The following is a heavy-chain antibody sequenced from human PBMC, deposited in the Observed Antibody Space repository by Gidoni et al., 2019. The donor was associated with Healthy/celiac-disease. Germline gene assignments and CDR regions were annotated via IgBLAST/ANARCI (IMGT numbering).Heavy chain of an antibody. CDR2: IKQDGSEK. Sequence: EVQLVESGGGLVQPGGSLRLSCAASGFTFRSYWRSWVRQAPGKGLEWVAKIKQDGSEKYYVDSGKGRFTISRDNAKNSLYLQMNSLRAEDTAVYYCARVVGYYDFWSAYPYFDYWGQGTLVTVSS. CDR1: GFTFRSYW. D-gene: IGHD3-3*01. V-gene: IGHV3-7*01. CDR3: ARVVGYYDFWSAYPYFDY. J-gene: IGHJ4*02.